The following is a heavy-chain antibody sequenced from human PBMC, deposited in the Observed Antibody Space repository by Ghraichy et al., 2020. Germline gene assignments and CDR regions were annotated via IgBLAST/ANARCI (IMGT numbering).Heavy chain of an antibody. Sequence: GGSLRLSCAASGFTFSSYGMHWVRQAPGKGLEWVAFIRYDGSNKYYADSVKGRFTISRDNSKNTLYLQMNSLRAEDTAVYYCAKDRDYYGSGTSTYFDYWGQGTLVTVSS. CDR2: IRYDGSNK. CDR3: AKDRDYYGSGTSTYFDY. J-gene: IGHJ4*02. V-gene: IGHV3-30*02. CDR1: GFTFSSYG. D-gene: IGHD3-10*01.